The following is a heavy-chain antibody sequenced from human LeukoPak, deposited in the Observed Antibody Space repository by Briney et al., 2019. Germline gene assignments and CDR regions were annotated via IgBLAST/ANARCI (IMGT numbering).Heavy chain of an antibody. Sequence: GESLKISCEGSGYTFTKYWIGWVRQMPGKGLEWMGIIHPGDSHTWYSPSFQGQVTISADKSISMAYLQWSSLKASDTAMYFCARQPGMTAKSWYFDLWGRGTLVTVSS. V-gene: IGHV5-51*01. CDR1: GYTFTKYW. CDR2: IHPGDSHT. CDR3: ARQPGMTAKSWYFDL. D-gene: IGHD2-2*01. J-gene: IGHJ2*01.